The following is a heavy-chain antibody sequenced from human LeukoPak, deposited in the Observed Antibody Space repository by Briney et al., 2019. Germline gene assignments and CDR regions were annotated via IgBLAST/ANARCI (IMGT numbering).Heavy chain of an antibody. Sequence: GGSLRLFCAASGFTFSGSAMHWVRQASGKGLEWVGRMRSKANSYATAYAASVKGRFTISRDDSKNTAYLQMNSLKTEDTAVYYRTTGAGSRGGQQLFLNWGQGTLVTVSS. CDR3: TTGAGSRGGQQLFLN. D-gene: IGHD6-13*01. CDR1: GFTFSGSA. V-gene: IGHV3-73*01. CDR2: MRSKANSYAT. J-gene: IGHJ4*02.